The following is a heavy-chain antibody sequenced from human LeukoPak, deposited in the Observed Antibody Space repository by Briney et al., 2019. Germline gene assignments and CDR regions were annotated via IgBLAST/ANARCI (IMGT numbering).Heavy chain of an antibody. CDR3: AREGGIAARSAFDI. D-gene: IGHD6-6*01. Sequence: SVKVSCKASGGTFSSYAISWVRQAPGQGLEWMGGIIPIFGTANYAQKFQGRVTITADESTSTAYMELSSLRSEDTAVYYCAREGGIAARSAFDIWGQGTMVTVSS. V-gene: IGHV1-69*13. CDR1: GGTFSSYA. CDR2: IIPIFGTA. J-gene: IGHJ3*02.